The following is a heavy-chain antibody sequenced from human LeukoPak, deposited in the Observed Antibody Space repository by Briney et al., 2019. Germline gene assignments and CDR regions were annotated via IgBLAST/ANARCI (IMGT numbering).Heavy chain of an antibody. CDR3: ARGWNYAAIDY. CDR1: GSSIISGGYY. D-gene: IGHD1-7*01. V-gene: IGHV4-31*03. J-gene: IGHJ4*02. CDR2: IYYSGNT. Sequence: SETLSLTCTVSGSSIISGGYYWSWIRQHPGKGLEWIGYIYYSGNTYYNPSLKSRITISVVTSKNQFSLKLNSVTAAGTAVYYCARGWNYAAIDYWGQGTLVTVSS.